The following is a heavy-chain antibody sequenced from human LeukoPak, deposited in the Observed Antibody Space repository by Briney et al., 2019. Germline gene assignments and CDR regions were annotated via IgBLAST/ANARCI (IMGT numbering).Heavy chain of an antibody. CDR3: ATGGDTSTWYRALDSWGQGTLVIVLSDY. V-gene: IGHV3-30*04. D-gene: IGHD6-13*01. J-gene: IGHJ4*02. Sequence: GGSLRLSCAVSGFTFSSHAIHWVRQAPGKGLEWVSVISHDGSNQYYADSVKGRFTISRDNAKNTLYLQMKSLSAEDPAIYSCATGGDTSTWYRALDSWGQGTLVIVLSDYWDQGTLVTVSS. CDR1: GFTFSSHA. CDR2: ISHDGSNQ.